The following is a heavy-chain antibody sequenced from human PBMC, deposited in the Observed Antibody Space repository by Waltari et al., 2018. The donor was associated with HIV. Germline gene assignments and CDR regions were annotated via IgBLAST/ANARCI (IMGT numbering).Heavy chain of an antibody. Sequence: QGQLVDSGGGVVQPGGSLSLSCAASGFSFSISGMPWVRQAPGKGLEWVTFIRYDGNTKYYADSVKGRFTISRDNSKNTLYLQMSSLRAEDTAVYYCAKELRSGYSYYYYGMDVWGQGTTVTVSS. J-gene: IGHJ6*02. CDR2: IRYDGNTK. D-gene: IGHD2-15*01. CDR1: GFSFSISG. CDR3: AKELRSGYSYYYYGMDV. V-gene: IGHV3-30*02.